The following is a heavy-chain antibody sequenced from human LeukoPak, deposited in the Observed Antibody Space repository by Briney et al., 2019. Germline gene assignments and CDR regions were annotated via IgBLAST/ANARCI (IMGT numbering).Heavy chain of an antibody. CDR3: ARGSGAFDI. CDR1: GFTFSSYN. V-gene: IGHV3-21*01. D-gene: IGHD1-14*01. CDR2: ISSSRNYI. J-gene: IGHJ3*02. Sequence: GGSLRLSCAASGFTFSSYNMNWVRQAPGKGLEWVSSISSSRNYIYYADSVKGRFTISRDNAKSSLYLQMNSLRAEDTAVYYCARGSGAFDIWGQGTMVTVSS.